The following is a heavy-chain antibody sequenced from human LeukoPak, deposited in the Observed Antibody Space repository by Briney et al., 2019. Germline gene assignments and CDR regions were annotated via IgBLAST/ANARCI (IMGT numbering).Heavy chain of an antibody. V-gene: IGHV3-11*01. D-gene: IGHD3-3*01. J-gene: IGHJ6*02. Sequence: PGGSLRLSCAASGFTFSDYYMSWIRQAPGKGLEWVSYISSSGSTIYHADSVKGRFTISRHNAKNSLYLQMNSLRAEDTAVYYCARDKRDFWSGYHGQYYYYGMDVWGQGTTVTVSS. CDR1: GFTFSDYY. CDR2: ISSSGSTI. CDR3: ARDKRDFWSGYHGQYYYYGMDV.